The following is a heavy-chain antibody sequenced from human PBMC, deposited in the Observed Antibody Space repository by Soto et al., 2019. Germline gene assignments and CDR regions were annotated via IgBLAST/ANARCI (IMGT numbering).Heavy chain of an antibody. CDR3: VRQSREANSDY. CDR2: LRPDANTK. V-gene: IGHV3-7*03. Sequence: EVQVVESGGGLVQPGGSLRLSCAASGFIFSNSCMTWLLQAPGKGLECVANLRPDANTKYYVDSVKGRFTISRDNVKNSLYLYMNALRADDTAVYYCVRQSREANSDYWGQGTLVTVSS. CDR1: GFIFSNSC. J-gene: IGHJ4*02. D-gene: IGHD1-26*01.